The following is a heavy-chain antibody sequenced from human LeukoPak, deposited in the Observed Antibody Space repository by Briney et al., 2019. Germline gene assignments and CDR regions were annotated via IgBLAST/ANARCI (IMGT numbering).Heavy chain of an antibody. Sequence: GGSLSLSCAASGFTFSSYSMDWVRQAPWKGLEWVSSISSGSNNIYYADSVKGRFTISRDNGKNSLYLLMSSLRAEDTAVYYCVYGGGYFQHWGQGTLVTVSS. V-gene: IGHV3-21*01. D-gene: IGHD4-23*01. J-gene: IGHJ1*01. CDR2: ISSGSNNI. CDR3: VYGGGYFQH. CDR1: GFTFSSYS.